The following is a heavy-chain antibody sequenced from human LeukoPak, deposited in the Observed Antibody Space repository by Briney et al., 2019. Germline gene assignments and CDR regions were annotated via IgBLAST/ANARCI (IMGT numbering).Heavy chain of an antibody. CDR1: GFTFSNFG. D-gene: IGHD3-22*01. V-gene: IGHV3-23*01. CDR2: ISGSGGST. CDR3: AKGNSIYYYDSSGYYPD. J-gene: IGHJ4*02. Sequence: PGGSLRLSCAASGFTFSNFGMHWVRQAPGKGLEWVSGISGSGGSTYYADSVKGRFTISRDNSKNTLYVQMNSLRAEDTAVYYCAKGNSIYYYDSSGYYPDWGQGTLVTVSS.